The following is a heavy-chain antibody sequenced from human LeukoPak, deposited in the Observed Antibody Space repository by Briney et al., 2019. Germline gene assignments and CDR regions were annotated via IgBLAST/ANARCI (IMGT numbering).Heavy chain of an antibody. CDR2: ISSSGSTI. Sequence: GGSLRLSCAASGFTFSDYYMSWIRQAPGKGLEWVSYISSSGSTIYYADSVKGRFTISRDNAKNSLYLQMNSLRAEDTAVYYCARTSTVGCSSTSCYMGAFDIWGQGTMVTVSS. V-gene: IGHV3-11*01. J-gene: IGHJ3*02. D-gene: IGHD2-2*02. CDR3: ARTSTVGCSSTSCYMGAFDI. CDR1: GFTFSDYY.